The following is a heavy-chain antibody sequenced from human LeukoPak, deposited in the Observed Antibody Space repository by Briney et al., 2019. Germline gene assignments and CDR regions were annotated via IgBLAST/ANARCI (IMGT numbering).Heavy chain of an antibody. Sequence: PGGSLRLSCAASGFTFSNYWMSWVRQAPGKGLEWVANIKEDGSEKYYVDSVKGRFTISRDNARNSLYLQMNSLRAEDTAVYYCASGRLLGYWGQGTLVTVSS. CDR1: GFTFSNYW. V-gene: IGHV3-7*01. D-gene: IGHD2-15*01. J-gene: IGHJ4*02. CDR2: IKEDGSEK. CDR3: ASGRLLGY.